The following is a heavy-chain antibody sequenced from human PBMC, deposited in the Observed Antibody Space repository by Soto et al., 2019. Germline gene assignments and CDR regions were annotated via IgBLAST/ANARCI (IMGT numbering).Heavy chain of an antibody. V-gene: IGHV1-8*01. Sequence: QVQLVQSGAEVRKPGASVKVSCKASGYTFTTYDINWVRQATGQGLEWMGWVNPNSGNTGYAQKFQGRVTMTRNISINTAYMELSSLRSEDTAVYYCTRGTRVAEYWGQGTLVTVSS. D-gene: IGHD2-15*01. CDR3: TRGTRVAEY. CDR1: GYTFTTYD. J-gene: IGHJ4*02. CDR2: VNPNSGNT.